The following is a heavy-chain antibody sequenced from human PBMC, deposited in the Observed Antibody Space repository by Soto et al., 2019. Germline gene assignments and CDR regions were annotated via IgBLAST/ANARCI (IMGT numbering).Heavy chain of an antibody. V-gene: IGHV3-23*01. J-gene: IGHJ4*02. Sequence: EVQLLESGGGLEQPGGSLRLSCVASGFTFSNYAMNWIRQAPGKGLEWVSSISGSDDRTFFADSVKGRFTISRDNSKDTVFLQMNNLRGEDTALYYCTKGGRGIDICFDSWGQGTLVSVSS. CDR1: GFTFSNYA. D-gene: IGHD2-21*01. CDR2: ISGSDDRT. CDR3: TKGGRGIDICFDS.